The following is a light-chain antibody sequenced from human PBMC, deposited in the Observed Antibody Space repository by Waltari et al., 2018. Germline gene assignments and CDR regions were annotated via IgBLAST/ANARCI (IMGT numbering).Light chain of an antibody. V-gene: IGKV1-27*01. CDR2: AAS. Sequence: DIQITQSPSSLSASVGDTVTITCRASHDIGNYLAWFQQKPGKVPDLLIYAASTLHSGVPSRFSGSGSVTDFTLTISSLQPEDVATYYCQKYNTALRTFGQGTKVEIK. CDR1: HDIGNY. J-gene: IGKJ1*01. CDR3: QKYNTALRT.